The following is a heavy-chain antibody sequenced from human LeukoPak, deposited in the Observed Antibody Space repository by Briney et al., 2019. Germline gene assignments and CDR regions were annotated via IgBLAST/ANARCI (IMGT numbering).Heavy chain of an antibody. Sequence: GASVKVSCKASGYTFTSYAMNWVRQAPGQGLEWMGWINTNTGNPTYAQGFTGRFVFSLDTSVSTAYLQISSLKAEDTAVYYCAREASSSWYNWFDPWGQGTLVTVSS. V-gene: IGHV7-4-1*02. CDR1: GYTFTSYA. CDR2: INTNTGNP. D-gene: IGHD6-13*01. CDR3: AREASSSWYNWFDP. J-gene: IGHJ5*02.